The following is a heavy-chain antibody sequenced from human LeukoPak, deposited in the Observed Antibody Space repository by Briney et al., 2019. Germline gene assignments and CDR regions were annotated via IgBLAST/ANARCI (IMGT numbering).Heavy chain of an antibody. CDR1: GFTFSGYA. D-gene: IGHD3-10*01. J-gene: IGHJ4*02. CDR2: ISGSGGST. V-gene: IGHV3-23*01. CDR3: ATDRGGYASGSYDY. Sequence: GGSLRLSCAASGFTFSGYAMSWVRQAPWKGLEWVSAISGSGGSTYYADSVKGRFTISRDNSKNTLYLQMNSLRAEDTAVYYCATDRGGYASGSYDYWCQGTLVTVSS.